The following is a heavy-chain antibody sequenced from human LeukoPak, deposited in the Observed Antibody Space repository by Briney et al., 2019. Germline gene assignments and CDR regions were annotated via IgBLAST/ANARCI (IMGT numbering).Heavy chain of an antibody. CDR2: INAGNGNT. D-gene: IGHD6-13*01. J-gene: IGHJ4*02. V-gene: IGHV1-3*01. CDR1: GYTFTSYA. Sequence: ASVKVSCKASGYTFTSYAMHWVRQAPGQRLEWMGWINAGNGNTKYSQKFQGRVTITRDTSASTAYMELSSLRSEDTAVYYCARDSALGVAAAGVFDYWGQGTLVTVSS. CDR3: ARDSALGVAAAGVFDY.